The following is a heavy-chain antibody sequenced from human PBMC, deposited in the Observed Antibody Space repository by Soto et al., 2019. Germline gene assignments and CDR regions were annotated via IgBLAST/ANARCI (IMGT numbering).Heavy chain of an antibody. D-gene: IGHD2-15*01. CDR2: ISTTSFTI. J-gene: IGHJ5*01. V-gene: IGHV3-48*02. CDR1: GFRFSTYN. CDR3: ARDRCYDGTCYSASDS. Sequence: PGGSLRLSCAASGFRFSTYNMDWVRQAPGKGPEWIAHISTTSFTIYYADSVKGRFTISRDNDRNPLYLEMNSLRDEDTAVYYCARDRCYDGTCYSASDSWGQGTLVTVSS.